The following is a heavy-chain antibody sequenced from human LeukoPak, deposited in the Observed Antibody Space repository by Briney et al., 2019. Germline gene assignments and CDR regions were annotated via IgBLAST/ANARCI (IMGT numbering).Heavy chain of an antibody. CDR2: IYYSGST. D-gene: IGHD2-15*01. CDR1: GGSISRYY. CDR3: ARDRVAAPHYYYYGMDV. V-gene: IGHV4-59*01. J-gene: IGHJ6*02. Sequence: PSETLSLTCTVSGGSISRYYWSWIRQPPGKGLEWIGYIYYSGSTNYNPSLKSRVTISVDTSKNQFSLKLSSVTAADTAVYYCARDRVAAPHYYYYGMDVWGQGTTVTVSS.